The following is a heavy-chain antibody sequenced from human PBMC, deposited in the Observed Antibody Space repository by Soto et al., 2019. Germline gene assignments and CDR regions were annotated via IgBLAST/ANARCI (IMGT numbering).Heavy chain of an antibody. Sequence: PGGSLRLSCAASGFSFSSYTMAWVRQAPGKGLEWVSSISGSGGSPSYADSVQGRFIISRDNPRNTVSLQMNRLRAEDTATYYCAKARCTGDTCFVPDYWGHGILVTVSS. CDR1: GFSFSSYT. CDR3: AKARCTGDTCFVPDY. CDR2: ISGSGGSP. D-gene: IGHD2-8*02. J-gene: IGHJ4*01. V-gene: IGHV3-23*01.